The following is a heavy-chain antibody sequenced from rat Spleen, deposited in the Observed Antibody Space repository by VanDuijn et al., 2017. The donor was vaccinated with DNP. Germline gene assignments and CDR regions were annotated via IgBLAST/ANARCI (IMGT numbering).Heavy chain of an antibody. J-gene: IGHJ3*01. CDR1: GFTFSDYY. D-gene: IGHD1-1*01. V-gene: IGHV5-22*01. Sequence: EVQLVESGGGLVQPGGSLKLSCAASGFTFSDYYMAWVRQAPTKGLEWVAYITYDGGGTYYRDSVKGRFTISRHNAKSTLYLQMNSLRSEDMATYYCARPMDYYSGGFAYWGQGTLVTVSS. CDR3: ARPMDYYSGGFAY. CDR2: ITYDGGGT.